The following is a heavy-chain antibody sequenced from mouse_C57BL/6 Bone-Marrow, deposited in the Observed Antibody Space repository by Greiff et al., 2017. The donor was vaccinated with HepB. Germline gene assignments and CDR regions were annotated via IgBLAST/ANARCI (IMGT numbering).Heavy chain of an antibody. V-gene: IGHV5-4*03. Sequence: EVKVEESGGGLVKPGGSLKLSCAASGFTFSSYAMSWVRQTPEKRLEWVATISDGGSYTYYPDNVKGRFTISRDNAKNNLYLQMSHLKSEDTAMYYCARNPGYFDVWGTGTTVTVSS. J-gene: IGHJ1*03. CDR1: GFTFSSYA. CDR2: ISDGGSYT. CDR3: ARNPGYFDV.